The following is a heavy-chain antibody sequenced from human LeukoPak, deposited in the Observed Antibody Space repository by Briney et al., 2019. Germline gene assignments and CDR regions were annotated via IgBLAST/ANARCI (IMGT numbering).Heavy chain of an antibody. J-gene: IGHJ4*02. CDR3: AREGQERGSGSYYPIDY. Sequence: GGSLRLSCAASTFIFSRYAMSWVRQAPGNGPEWVSGFSEGGGGRTYYADSVKGRFTISRDNAKNSLYLQMNSLRAEDTAVYYCAREGQERGSGSYYPIDYWGQGTLVTVSS. V-gene: IGHV3-23*01. CDR1: TFIFSRYA. CDR2: FSEGGGGRT. D-gene: IGHD1-26*01.